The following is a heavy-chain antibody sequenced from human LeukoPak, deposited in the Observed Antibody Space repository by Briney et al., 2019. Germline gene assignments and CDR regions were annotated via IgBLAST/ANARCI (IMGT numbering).Heavy chain of an antibody. CDR2: ISYDSNYR. J-gene: IGHJ4*02. CDR1: GFTFSHYP. Sequence: GGSLRLSCAASGFTFSHYPMHWVRQAPGKGLEWLAVISYDSNYRYYADSVKGRFTISRGNSNNTLYLQIHSLRPEDTAMYFCARDRRYYFDYWGQGTLVTVSS. V-gene: IGHV3-30*01. CDR3: ARDRRYYFDY.